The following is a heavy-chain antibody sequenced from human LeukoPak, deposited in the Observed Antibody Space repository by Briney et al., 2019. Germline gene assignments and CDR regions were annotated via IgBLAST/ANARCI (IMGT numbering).Heavy chain of an antibody. CDR3: ARGDGSGEIDY. J-gene: IGHJ4*02. V-gene: IGHV4-30-4*01. D-gene: IGHD3-10*01. Sequence: SETLSLTCTVSGGSISSGDYYWSWIRQPPGKGLEWIGYIYYSGSTYYNPSLKSRVTISVDTSKNQFSLKLSSVTAADTAVYYCARGDGSGEIDYWGQGTLVTVSS. CDR2: IYYSGST. CDR1: GGSISSGDYY.